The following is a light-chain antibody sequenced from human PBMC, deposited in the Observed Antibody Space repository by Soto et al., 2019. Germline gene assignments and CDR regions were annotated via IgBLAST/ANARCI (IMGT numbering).Light chain of an antibody. J-gene: IGKJ5*01. CDR3: QQYGSSIT. CDR1: QSVSSSY. Sequence: EIVLTQSPGTLSLSPGERATLSCRASQSVSSSYLAWYQQKPGQAPRLRIYGASSRATGIPDRLSGSGSGTDFTLTINRMEPEDFAVYYCQQYGSSITFGQGTRLEIK. V-gene: IGKV3-20*01. CDR2: GAS.